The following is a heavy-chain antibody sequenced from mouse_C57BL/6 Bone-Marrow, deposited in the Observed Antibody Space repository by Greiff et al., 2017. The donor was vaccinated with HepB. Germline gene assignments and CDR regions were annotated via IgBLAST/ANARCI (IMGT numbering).Heavy chain of an antibody. Sequence: VQLQQSGAELAKPGASVELSCKASGYTFTSYWMHWVKQRPGQGLEWIGYINPSSGYTKYNQKFKDKATLTADKSSSTAYMQLSSLTYEDSAVYYCAGYYYGRGMDYWGQGTSVTVSS. CDR1: GYTFTSYW. CDR2: INPSSGYT. D-gene: IGHD1-1*01. CDR3: AGYYYGRGMDY. J-gene: IGHJ4*01. V-gene: IGHV1-7*01.